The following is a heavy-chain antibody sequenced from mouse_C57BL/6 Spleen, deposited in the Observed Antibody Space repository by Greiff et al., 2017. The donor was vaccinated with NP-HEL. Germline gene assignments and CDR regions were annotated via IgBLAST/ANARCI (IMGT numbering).Heavy chain of an antibody. Sequence: VQLQQPGAELVKPGASVKMSCKASGYTFTSYWITWVKQRPGQGLEWIGDIYPGSGSTNYNEKFKSKATLTVDTSSSTAYMQLSSLTSEDSAVYYCARERITTVVATDYWGQGTTLTVSS. D-gene: IGHD1-1*01. CDR1: GYTFTSYW. V-gene: IGHV1-55*01. J-gene: IGHJ2*01. CDR2: IYPGSGST. CDR3: ARERITTVVATDY.